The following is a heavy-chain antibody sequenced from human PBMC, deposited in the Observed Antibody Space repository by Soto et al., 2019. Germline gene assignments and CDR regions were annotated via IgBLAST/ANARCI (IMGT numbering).Heavy chain of an antibody. CDR3: TAPRDEYGSGISWFTYGMDV. Sequence: GGSLRLSCLASGFTFSDYAMTWVRHVPGRGLEWVSSLNGAAGSTYYADSVRGRFTISRDNSHNTLFLQMNRLTGDDTAIYYCTAPRDEYGSGISWFTYGMDVWGQGTTVTVSS. J-gene: IGHJ6*02. CDR1: GFTFSDYA. D-gene: IGHD3-10*01. CDR2: LNGAAGST. V-gene: IGHV3-23*01.